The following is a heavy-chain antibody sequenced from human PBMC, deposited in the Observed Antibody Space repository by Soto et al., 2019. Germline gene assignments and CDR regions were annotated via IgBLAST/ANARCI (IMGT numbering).Heavy chain of an antibody. Sequence: QVQLVESGGGLVKPGGSLRLSCAASGFTFSNHYMTWIRQAPGKGLEWLSYISSGGSGIYYADSVKGRFTISRDNAKNSLFLQVNSPRVEDTAVYYCARVGSANGFDIWGQGTMVTVSS. V-gene: IGHV3-11*01. CDR3: ARVGSANGFDI. J-gene: IGHJ3*02. CDR2: ISSGGSGI. CDR1: GFTFSNHY.